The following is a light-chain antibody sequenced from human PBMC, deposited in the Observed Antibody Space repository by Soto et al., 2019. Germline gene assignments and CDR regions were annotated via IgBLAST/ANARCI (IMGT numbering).Light chain of an antibody. CDR1: ETGSSD. J-gene: IGKJ4*01. CDR3: QQFSSYPLT. Sequence: EIVTLSCGTSETGSSDLAWFQQRPGQAPRLLIYDGSSRATGIPDRFSGGGSGTDFTLTISRLEPEDFAVYYCQQFSSYPLTFGGGTKVDI. CDR2: DGS. V-gene: IGKV3-20*01.